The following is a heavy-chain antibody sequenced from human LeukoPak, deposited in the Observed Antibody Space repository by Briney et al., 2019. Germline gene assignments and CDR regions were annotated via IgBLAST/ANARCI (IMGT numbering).Heavy chain of an antibody. CDR3: AKDQWRSLLAVAGTPYYYYGMDV. D-gene: IGHD6-19*01. J-gene: IGHJ6*02. V-gene: IGHV3-23*01. CDR1: GFTFSRFA. Sequence: GGCLRLSCAASGFTFSRFAMSWVRQAPGKGLEWVSAISGSGSDTYYADSVKGRFTVSRDNSKNTLYLQMNSLRAEDTAVYYCAKDQWRSLLAVAGTPYYYYGMDVWGQGTTVTVSS. CDR2: ISGSGSDT.